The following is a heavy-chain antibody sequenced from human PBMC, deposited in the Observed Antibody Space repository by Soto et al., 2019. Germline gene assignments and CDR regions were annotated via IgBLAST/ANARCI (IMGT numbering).Heavy chain of an antibody. D-gene: IGHD4-17*01. CDR1: GITFSKAW. Sequence: EVQLVESGGGLVKPGGSLTLSCAASGITFSKAWMNWVRQSPGKGLEWGGRIKSRSDGGTTAYAAPVKGRFSISRDDSKDTLWLQMNSLKTEDTAVYYCTTNFYSDHGMDVWGQGTTVTVSS. J-gene: IGHJ6*02. V-gene: IGHV3-15*01. CDR3: TTNFYSDHGMDV. CDR2: IKSRSDGGTT.